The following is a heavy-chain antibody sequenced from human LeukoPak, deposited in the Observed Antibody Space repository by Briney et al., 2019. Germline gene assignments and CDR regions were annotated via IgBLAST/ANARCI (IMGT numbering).Heavy chain of an antibody. CDR3: AGDLYDFWSGLFDY. CDR2: IYTSGST. J-gene: IGHJ4*02. CDR1: GGSFSGYY. Sequence: SETLSLTCAVYGGSFSGYYWSWIRQPAGKGLEWIGRIYTSGSTNYNPSLKSRVTMSVDTSKNQFSLKLSSVTAADTAVYYCAGDLYDFWSGLFDYWGQGTLVTVSS. D-gene: IGHD3-3*01. V-gene: IGHV4-59*10.